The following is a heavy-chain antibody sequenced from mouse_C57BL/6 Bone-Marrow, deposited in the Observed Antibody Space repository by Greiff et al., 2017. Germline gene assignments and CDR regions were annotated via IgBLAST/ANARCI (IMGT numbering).Heavy chain of an antibody. J-gene: IGHJ2*01. Sequence: QVQLQQPGAELVKPGASVKLSCKASGYTFTSYWMQWVKQRPGQGLEWIGEIDPSDSYTNYNQKFKGKATLTVVTSSSTAYMQRSSLTSEDSAVYYWARWGMAPFDYWGQGTTRTVSS. D-gene: IGHD2-3*01. CDR2: IDPSDSYT. CDR3: ARWGMAPFDY. CDR1: GYTFTSYW. V-gene: IGHV1-50*01.